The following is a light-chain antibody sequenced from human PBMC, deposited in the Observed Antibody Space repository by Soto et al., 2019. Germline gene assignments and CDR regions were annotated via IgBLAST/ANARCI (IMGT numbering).Light chain of an antibody. CDR2: GAS. CDR1: QSVSSSY. J-gene: IGKJ2*01. Sequence: EFGLTQSPGTLSLSPGERATLSCRASQSVSSSYLAWYQQKPGQAPRLLIYGASTRATDSPDRFSGSGSGTDFTLTISRLEPEDFAVYYCQQYGFSSMFTFGQGTKLEIK. V-gene: IGKV3-20*01. CDR3: QQYGFSSMFT.